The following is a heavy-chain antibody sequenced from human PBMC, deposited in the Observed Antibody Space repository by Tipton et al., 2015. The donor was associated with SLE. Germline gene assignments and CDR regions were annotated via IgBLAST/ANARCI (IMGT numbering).Heavy chain of an antibody. Sequence: TLSLTCTVSSGSISSYYWTWIRQPPGKGLEWIGEITHSGSTNYSPSLKSRVTISVDTSKNQFSLNLSSVTGADTAMYYCARGKDYDFWSGYYRRDAIDIWGQGTMVTVSS. D-gene: IGHD3-3*01. CDR3: ARGKDYDFWSGYYRRDAIDI. CDR2: ITHSGST. CDR1: SGSISSYY. V-gene: IGHV4-34*01. J-gene: IGHJ3*02.